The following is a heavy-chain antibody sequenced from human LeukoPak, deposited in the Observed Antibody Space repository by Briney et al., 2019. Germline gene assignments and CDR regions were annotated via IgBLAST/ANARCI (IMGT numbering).Heavy chain of an antibody. Sequence: PGGSLRLSCVASGFTFSSHDMHWVRQAPGKGLEWVAIISYDGGKKDYAESVKGRFTISRDNSKNTLYLQMNSLRAEDTAVYYCAKDRSKGGYGDEFDHWGQGTLVTVSS. CDR3: AKDRSKGGYGDEFDH. CDR1: GFTFSSHD. J-gene: IGHJ4*02. D-gene: IGHD4-17*01. V-gene: IGHV3-30*18. CDR2: ISYDGGKK.